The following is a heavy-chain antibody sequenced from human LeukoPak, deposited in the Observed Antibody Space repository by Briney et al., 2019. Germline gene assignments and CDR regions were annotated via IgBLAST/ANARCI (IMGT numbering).Heavy chain of an antibody. Sequence: GGSLRLSCVASGLTFGKYWMSWVRQAPGKGLEWVANIKLDGSEKNYVDSVKGRFTISRDNTKNSLYLQMNSLRAEDTAVFYCARDQYDTWSRRGNFDSWGQGTLVIVSS. CDR3: ARDQYDTWSRRGNFDS. CDR1: GLTFGKYW. V-gene: IGHV3-7*03. CDR2: IKLDGSEK. J-gene: IGHJ4*02. D-gene: IGHD3-3*01.